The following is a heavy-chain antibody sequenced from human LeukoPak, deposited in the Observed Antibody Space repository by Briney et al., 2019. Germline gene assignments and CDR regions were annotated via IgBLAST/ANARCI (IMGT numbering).Heavy chain of an antibody. CDR3: ARALTTLTYEGY. CDR1: GFTFSSYT. J-gene: IGHJ4*02. CDR2: ISGSNSYI. D-gene: IGHD1-1*01. Sequence: GGSLRLSCAASGFTFSSYTMHWIRQAPGKGLEWVSSISGSNSYIFYADSVKGRFTVSRDNAKDSLYLQMNSLRAEGTAVYYCARALTTLTYEGYWGQGTLVTVSS. V-gene: IGHV3-21*01.